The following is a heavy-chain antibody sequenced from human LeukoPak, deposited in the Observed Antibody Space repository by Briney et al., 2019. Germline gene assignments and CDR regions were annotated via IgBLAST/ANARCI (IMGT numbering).Heavy chain of an antibody. Sequence: GGSLRLSCTASGFTFGDYAMSWVRQAPGKGLEWVSFIRSKAYGGTTEYAASVKGRFTISRDDSKSIAYLQMNSLKTEDTAVYYCTRYDVLRYFDWLFPVEPAHYYYYMDVWGKGATVTISS. V-gene: IGHV3-49*04. J-gene: IGHJ6*03. D-gene: IGHD3-9*01. CDR2: IRSKAYGGTT. CDR1: GFTFGDYA. CDR3: TRYDVLRYFDWLFPVEPAHYYYYMDV.